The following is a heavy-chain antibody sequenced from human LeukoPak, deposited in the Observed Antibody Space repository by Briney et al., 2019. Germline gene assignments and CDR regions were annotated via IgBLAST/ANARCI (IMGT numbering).Heavy chain of an antibody. CDR2: IDLSGSTL. Sequence: GGSLRLSCAASGFTLSSYTMNWVRQAPGKGLGWVSYIDLSGSTLYYVDSVKGRFTISRDNAKNSLYLQMNSLRAEDTAVYYCARGPPLFDPWGQGTLVAVSS. J-gene: IGHJ5*02. V-gene: IGHV3-48*04. CDR3: ARGPPLFDP. CDR1: GFTLSSYT.